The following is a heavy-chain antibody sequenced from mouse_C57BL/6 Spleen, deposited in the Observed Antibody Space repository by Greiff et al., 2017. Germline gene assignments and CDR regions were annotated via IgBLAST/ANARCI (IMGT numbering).Heavy chain of an antibody. Sequence: VQLQQSGPELVKPGASVKISCKASGYTFTDYYMNWVKQSHGKSLEWIGDINPNNGGTSYNQKFKGKATLTVDKSSSTAYMELRSLTSEDSAVYYSARSAYGNPYYAMDGWGQGTSVTVAS. D-gene: IGHD2-1*01. CDR3: ARSAYGNPYYAMDG. CDR1: GYTFTDYY. CDR2: INPNNGGT. V-gene: IGHV1-26*01. J-gene: IGHJ4*01.